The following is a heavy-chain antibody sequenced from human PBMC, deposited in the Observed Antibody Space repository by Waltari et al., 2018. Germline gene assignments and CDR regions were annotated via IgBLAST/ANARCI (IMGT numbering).Heavy chain of an antibody. D-gene: IGHD6-13*01. CDR3: ARGSTEQQLAPGDLDY. J-gene: IGHJ4*02. Sequence: QVQLQQWGAGLLKPSETLSLTCAVYGGSFSGYYWSWIRQPPGKGLEWMGEINHSGSTNYIPSSSSRVTISVDTSKNQFSLKLSSVTAADTAVYYCARGSTEQQLAPGDLDYWGQGTLVTVSS. CDR2: INHSGST. CDR1: GGSFSGYY. V-gene: IGHV4-34*01.